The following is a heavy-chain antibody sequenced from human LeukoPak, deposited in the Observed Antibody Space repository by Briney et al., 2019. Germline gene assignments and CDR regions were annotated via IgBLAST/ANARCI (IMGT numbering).Heavy chain of an antibody. J-gene: IGHJ4*02. CDR2: INHSGST. Sequence: PGGSLRLSCAASGFTFSDHYMDWVRQPPGKGLEWIGEINHSGSTNYNPSLKSRVTISIDTSKNQFSLKLSSVTAADTALYYCARGPGTWYYYWGQGTLVTVSS. V-gene: IGHV4-34*01. D-gene: IGHD6-13*01. CDR3: ARGPGTWYYY. CDR1: GFTFSDHY.